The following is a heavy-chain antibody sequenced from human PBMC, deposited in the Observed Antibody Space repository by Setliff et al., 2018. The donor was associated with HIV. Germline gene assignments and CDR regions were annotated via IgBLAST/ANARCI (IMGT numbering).Heavy chain of an antibody. V-gene: IGHV4-34*01. CDR1: GGSFSAYY. CDR3: ARVSCSSWYSIPRYYYYSMDV. CDR2: INHSGGT. D-gene: IGHD6-13*01. Sequence: SETLSLTCAVYGGSFSAYYWSWIRQTPGKGLEWIGEINHSGGTNYNPSLKSRVTMSVDTSKNQFSLKLSSVTAADTAVFYCARVSCSSWYSIPRYYYYSMDVWGNGTTVTVSS. J-gene: IGHJ6*03.